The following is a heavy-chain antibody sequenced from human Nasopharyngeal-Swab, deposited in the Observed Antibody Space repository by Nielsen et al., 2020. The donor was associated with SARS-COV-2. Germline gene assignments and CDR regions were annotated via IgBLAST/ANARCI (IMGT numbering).Heavy chain of an antibody. Sequence: SRAPSVFTPCDYYISWIPQAPGKGLEWGSYISISSSYTDYADPVKGRFTIPRANAKNSPYLQMDNLGAEDTAVYYCARSTSSSWYRPLDYWGQGTLV. D-gene: IGHD6-13*01. CDR1: VFTPCDYY. V-gene: IGHV3-11*03. CDR3: ARSTSSSWYRPLDY. CDR2: ISISSSYT. J-gene: IGHJ4*02.